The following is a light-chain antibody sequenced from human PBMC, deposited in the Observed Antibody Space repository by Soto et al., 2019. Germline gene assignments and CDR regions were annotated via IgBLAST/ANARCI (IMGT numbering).Light chain of an antibody. Sequence: DIQMTQSPSSLSASVGDRVTITCRASQAIGNYLNWYQQKPGKAPNLLIFGATTLQSGVPSRFSGSGYGTNFTLTISSLQPEDIATYYCQQYDNLPFTFGGGTKVDIK. CDR3: QQYDNLPFT. J-gene: IGKJ4*01. CDR1: QAIGNY. V-gene: IGKV1-33*01. CDR2: GAT.